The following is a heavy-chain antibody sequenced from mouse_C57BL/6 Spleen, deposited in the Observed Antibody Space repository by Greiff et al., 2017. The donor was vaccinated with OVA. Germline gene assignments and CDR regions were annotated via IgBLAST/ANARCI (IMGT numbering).Heavy chain of an antibody. V-gene: IGHV14-1*01. Sequence: EVHLVESGAELVRPGASVKLSCTASGFNIKDYYMHWVKQRPEQGLEWIGRIDPEDGDTEYAPKFQGKATMTADTSSNTAYLQLSSLTSEDTAVYYCTPAYYSNYFAYWGQGTLVTVSA. CDR3: TPAYYSNYFAY. J-gene: IGHJ3*01. CDR1: GFNIKDYY. CDR2: IDPEDGDT. D-gene: IGHD2-5*01.